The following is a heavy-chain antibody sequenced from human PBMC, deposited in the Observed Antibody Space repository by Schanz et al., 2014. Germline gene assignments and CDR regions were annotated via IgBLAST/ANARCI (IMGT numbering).Heavy chain of an antibody. D-gene: IGHD3-16*01. CDR3: ARVGRNSYGFTSRFDA. CDR2: IAYSGST. V-gene: IGHV4-59*01. J-gene: IGHJ5*02. CDR1: GGSISSYY. Sequence: QVQLQESGPGLVEPSETLSLTCTVSGGSISSYYWSWIRQSPGKGPEWIGYIAYSGSTNYNPSLQSRVTISLDTSQSQFSLRLTSVSSADTAMYYCARVGRNSYGFTSRFDAWGQGTLVAVSS.